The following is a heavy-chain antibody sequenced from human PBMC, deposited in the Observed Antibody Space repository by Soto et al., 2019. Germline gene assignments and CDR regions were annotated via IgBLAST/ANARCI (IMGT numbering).Heavy chain of an antibody. CDR3: ARDQRYYGSGYYYSDS. CDR1: GYTFISYG. D-gene: IGHD3-10*01. Sequence: QVQLVQSGAEVKKPGASVKVSCKASGYTFISYGISWVRQAPGQGLEWVGWMSAFTGKADYAQILQDRVTMTTDTATSTAYRELRSLRSDDTAVYYCARDQRYYGSGYYYSDSWGQGTLVTVSS. CDR2: MSAFTGKA. J-gene: IGHJ1*01. V-gene: IGHV1-18*04.